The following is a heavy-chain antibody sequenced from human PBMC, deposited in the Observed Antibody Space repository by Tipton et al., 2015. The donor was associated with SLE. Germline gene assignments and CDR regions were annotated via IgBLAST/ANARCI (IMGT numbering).Heavy chain of an antibody. CDR1: GYTFTTYG. V-gene: IGHV1-18*01. D-gene: IGHD1-26*01. Sequence: QLVQSGAEVKKPGASVKVPCKASGYTFTTYGISWVRQAPGQGLEWMGWISAYNGNTHYAQKLQGRVTMTTDTSTNTAYMDLRSLRSDDTAVYYCARAPQWEPPTFDIWGQGTMVTVSS. J-gene: IGHJ3*02. CDR2: ISAYNGNT. CDR3: ARAPQWEPPTFDI.